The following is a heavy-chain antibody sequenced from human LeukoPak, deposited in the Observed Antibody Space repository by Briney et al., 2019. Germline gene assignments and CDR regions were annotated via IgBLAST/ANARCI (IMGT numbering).Heavy chain of an antibody. CDR3: ARQSYEAGSYSVLDH. V-gene: IGHV4-39*01. D-gene: IGHD3-10*01. CDR1: GGSISGSDYY. J-gene: IGHJ4*02. Sequence: SETLSLICTVSGGSISGSDYYWGWMRQPPGEGLEWIGTIYYSGTTYFNPSLKSRITISVDTSKNQFSLKLSSVTAADTAVYYCARQSYEAGSYSVLDHWGQGTLVTVSS. CDR2: IYYSGTT.